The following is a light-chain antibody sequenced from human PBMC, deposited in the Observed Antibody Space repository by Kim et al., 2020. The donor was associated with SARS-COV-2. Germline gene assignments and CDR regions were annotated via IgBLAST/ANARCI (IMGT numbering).Light chain of an antibody. CDR2: GVN. CDR1: SSDVGGYKY. Sequence: GQSITISCTGTSSDVGGYKYVSWYQQHPDKAPKLILYGVNKRPSGVSNRFSGSKSGNTASLTISGLQTEDETDYYCSSYTTRYTYVFGTGTKVTVL. CDR3: SSYTTRYTYV. J-gene: IGLJ1*01. V-gene: IGLV2-14*04.